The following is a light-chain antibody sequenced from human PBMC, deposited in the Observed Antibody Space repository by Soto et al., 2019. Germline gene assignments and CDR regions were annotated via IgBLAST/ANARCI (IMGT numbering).Light chain of an antibody. Sequence: QSALTQPPSASGSPGQSVTISCTGTSGDVGAYNYVSWYQQHPGKAPKLMIFEVNKRPSGVPDRFSGSKSGNTASLTVSGLQAEDEADYYCSSYTGRNNLYVFGTGTKVTVL. CDR3: SSYTGRNNLYV. V-gene: IGLV2-8*01. CDR2: EVN. CDR1: SGDVGAYNY. J-gene: IGLJ1*01.